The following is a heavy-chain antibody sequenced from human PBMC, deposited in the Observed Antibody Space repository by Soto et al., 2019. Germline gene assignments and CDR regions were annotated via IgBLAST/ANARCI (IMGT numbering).Heavy chain of an antibody. J-gene: IGHJ6*02. CDR2: MYNTGST. CDR3: ARDLWGYCGTDCYPLDV. Sequence: PSETLSLTCTVSGGSISGYYWSWIRQPPGKRLEWIGYMYNTGSTVYNPSFKSRVNISVDTSKNQFSLKLNSVTAADTAVYYCARDLWGYCGTDCYPLDVWGQGTTVTVSS. CDR1: GGSISGYY. D-gene: IGHD2-21*02. V-gene: IGHV4-59*01.